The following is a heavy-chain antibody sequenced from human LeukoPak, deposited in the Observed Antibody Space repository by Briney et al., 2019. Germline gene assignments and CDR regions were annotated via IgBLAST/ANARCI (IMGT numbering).Heavy chain of an antibody. J-gene: IGHJ4*02. D-gene: IGHD3-3*01. CDR1: GRSISSGSSY. CDR3: ARDDDFWSGLDY. CDR2: IYTRGST. V-gene: IGHV4-61*02. Sequence: PSQTLSLTCTVSGRSISSGSSYWSWIRQPAGKGLEWIGRIYTRGSTNYNASLKSRVTISVDTSKNQFSLKLSSVTAADTAVYYCARDDDFWSGLDYWGQGTLVTVSS.